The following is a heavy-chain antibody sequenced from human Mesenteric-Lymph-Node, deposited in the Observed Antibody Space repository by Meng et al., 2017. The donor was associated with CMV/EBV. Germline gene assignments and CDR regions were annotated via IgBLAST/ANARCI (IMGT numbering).Heavy chain of an antibody. CDR1: GYTFTTYG. CDR3: VRLAGWYYFDY. CDR2: ISANGNT. Sequence: KVACKACGYTFTTYGISWVRQAPGQGLEWMGYISANGNTNYAQKLQGRVTMTTDTSTSTAYMELRSLRSDDTAVYYCVRLAGWYYFDYWGQGTLVPSPQ. J-gene: IGHJ4*02. V-gene: IGHV1-18*04. D-gene: IGHD6-19*01.